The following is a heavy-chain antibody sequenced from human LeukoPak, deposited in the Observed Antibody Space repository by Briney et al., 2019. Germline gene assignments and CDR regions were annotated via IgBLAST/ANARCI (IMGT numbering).Heavy chain of an antibody. CDR1: GFTFSSYA. CDR2: ISGSGGST. D-gene: IGHD3-10*01. Sequence: GGSLRLSCAASGFTFSSYAMSWVRQAPGKGLEWVSAISGSGGSTYYADPVKGRFTISRDNSKNTLYLQMNSLRAEDTAVYYCAKDWGYYYGSGMRGFFDYWGQGTLVTVSS. CDR3: AKDWGYYYGSGMRGFFDY. J-gene: IGHJ4*02. V-gene: IGHV3-23*01.